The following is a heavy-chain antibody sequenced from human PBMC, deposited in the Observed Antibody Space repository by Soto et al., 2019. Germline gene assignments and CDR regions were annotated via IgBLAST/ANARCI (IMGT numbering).Heavy chain of an antibody. V-gene: IGHV1-46*01. CDR1: GYPFTSFF. CDR3: VRAPYTFDI. Sequence: VQLVQSGAEVRSPGASVKISCKASGYPFTSFFIHWVRQAPGQGLEWVGVINPRGGSANYAQKFQGRLTLTRDTSSTTVYLELSSLKSEDTALYFCVRAPYTFDIWGQVTLVTVSS. CDR2: INPRGGSA. J-gene: IGHJ4*02.